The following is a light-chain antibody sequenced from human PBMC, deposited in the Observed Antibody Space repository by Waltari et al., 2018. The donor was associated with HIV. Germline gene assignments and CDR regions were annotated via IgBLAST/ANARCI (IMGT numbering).Light chain of an antibody. J-gene: IGLJ3*02. Sequence: SYVLTQPPSVSVAPGTAATISCDGSNIRSKSGHWYKQHAGQAPVLVIRFNSDRPSGIPDRFSGSNSGNTATLTITRVEVGDKADYYCQVWDSSNHHVVFGGGTELTVL. CDR1: NIRSKS. CDR2: FNS. V-gene: IGLV3-21*01. CDR3: QVWDSSNHHVV.